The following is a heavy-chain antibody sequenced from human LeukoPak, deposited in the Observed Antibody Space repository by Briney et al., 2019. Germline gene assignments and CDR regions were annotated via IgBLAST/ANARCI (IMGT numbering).Heavy chain of an antibody. D-gene: IGHD4-11*01. CDR1: GYTFTSYD. J-gene: IGHJ6*03. CDR2: MNPNSGNT. CDR3: AREGSTVTTKPQGGSYYYYYYMDV. V-gene: IGHV1-8*03. Sequence: ASVKVSCKASGYTFTSYDINWVRQATGQGLEWMGWMNPNSGNTGYAQKFQGRVTITRNTSISTAYMELSSLRSEDTAVYYCAREGSTVTTKPQGGSYYYYYYMDVWGKGTTVTVSS.